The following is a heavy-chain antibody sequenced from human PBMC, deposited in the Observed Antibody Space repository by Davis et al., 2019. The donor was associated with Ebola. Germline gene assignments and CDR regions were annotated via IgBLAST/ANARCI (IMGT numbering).Heavy chain of an antibody. CDR2: IYPGDSDT. CDR1: GYSFTSYW. D-gene: IGHD6-6*01. Sequence: GESLKISCKGSGYSFTSYWIGWVRQMPGKGLEWMGIIYPGDSDTRYSPSFKGQVTISADRSISTAYLQWGSLKASDTAIYFCARRGYEQLHIDYWGQGTLVTVSS. CDR3: ARRGYEQLHIDY. V-gene: IGHV5-51*01. J-gene: IGHJ4*02.